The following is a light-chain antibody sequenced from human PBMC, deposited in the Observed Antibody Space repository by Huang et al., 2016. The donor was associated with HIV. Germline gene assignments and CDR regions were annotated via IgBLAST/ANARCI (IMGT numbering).Light chain of an antibody. CDR1: QSVSSSY. CDR3: QQYGSSPT. Sequence: EIVLTQSPGTLSLSPGERATLSCRASQSVSSSYLAWYQQKPGQAPRLPIYGASSRATGIPDRFSGSGSGTDFTLTISRLEPEEFAVYYCQQYGSSPTFGQGTKVEIK. CDR2: GAS. V-gene: IGKV3-20*01. J-gene: IGKJ1*01.